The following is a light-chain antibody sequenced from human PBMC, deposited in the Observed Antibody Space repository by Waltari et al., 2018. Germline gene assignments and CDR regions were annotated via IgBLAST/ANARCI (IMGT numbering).Light chain of an antibody. CDR2: SNN. Sequence: QSVVTQPPSASGTPGQRVTISCSGSSSNIGSNHVYWYQQFPGMAPKLLIYSNNQRGSGVPGRFSGSKSGTSASLVISGLRSEDEADYCCAAWDDSLSSGVFGGGTKLTVL. J-gene: IGLJ3*02. V-gene: IGLV1-47*01. CDR1: SSNIGSNH. CDR3: AAWDDSLSSGV.